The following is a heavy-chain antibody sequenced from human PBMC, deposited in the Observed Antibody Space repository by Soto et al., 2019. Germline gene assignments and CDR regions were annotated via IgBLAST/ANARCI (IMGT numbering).Heavy chain of an antibody. CDR2: INPSGGGT. CDR1: GFTFTSYC. Sequence: QVQLVQSGAEVKKPGASVKVSCKTSGFTFTSYCMHWVRQAPGQGLEWMGIINPSGGGTSHAQKSPGRGTMTRDTSTRTAYMEMSSLRYEDTAMYYCATYYCAREGSSGWPFDYWGQGTLVTVSS. CDR3: ATYYCAREGSSGWPFDY. V-gene: IGHV1-46*01. J-gene: IGHJ4*02. D-gene: IGHD6-19*01.